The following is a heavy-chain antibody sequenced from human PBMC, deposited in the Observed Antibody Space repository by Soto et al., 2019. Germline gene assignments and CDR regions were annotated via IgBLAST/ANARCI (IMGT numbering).Heavy chain of an antibody. CDR3: ASSVPLYCGGGRRQDAFDI. CDR1: GDSVSSNSAA. Sequence: SQTLSLTCAISGDSVSSNSAAWNWIRQSPSRGLEWLGRTYYRSKWYNDYAVSVKSRITINPDTSKNQFSLQLNSVTPEDTAVYYCASSVPLYCGGGRRQDAFDIWGQGTMVTVSS. CDR2: TYYRSKWYN. J-gene: IGHJ3*02. V-gene: IGHV6-1*01. D-gene: IGHD2-15*01.